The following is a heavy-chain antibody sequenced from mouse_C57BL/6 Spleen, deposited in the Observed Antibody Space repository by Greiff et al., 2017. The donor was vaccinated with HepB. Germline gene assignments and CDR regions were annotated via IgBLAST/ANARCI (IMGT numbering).Heavy chain of an antibody. V-gene: IGHV1-22*01. CDR3: ARKEWAYYFDY. J-gene: IGHJ2*01. CDR2: INPNNGGT. Sequence: VHVKQSGPELVKPGASVKMSCKASGYTFTDYNMHWVKQSHGKSLEWIGYINPNNGGTSYNQKFKGKATLTVNKSSSTAYMELRSLTSEDSAVYYCARKEWAYYFDYWGQGTTLTVSS. CDR1: GYTFTDYN. D-gene: IGHD1-3*01.